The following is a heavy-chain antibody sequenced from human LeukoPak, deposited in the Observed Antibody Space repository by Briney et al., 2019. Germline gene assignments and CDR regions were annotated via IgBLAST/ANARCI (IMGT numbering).Heavy chain of an antibody. D-gene: IGHD1-1*01. CDR2: ISSSSSTI. CDR3: ARDLVWSDFEGEEGGQDY. J-gene: IGHJ4*02. V-gene: IGHV3-48*01. Sequence: PGGSLRLSCAASGFTFSSYSMNWVRQAPGKGLEWVSYISSSSSTIYHADSVKGRLTISRDNAKNSLYLQMNSLRAEDTAVYYCARDLVWSDFEGEEGGQDYWGQGTLVTVSS. CDR1: GFTFSSYS.